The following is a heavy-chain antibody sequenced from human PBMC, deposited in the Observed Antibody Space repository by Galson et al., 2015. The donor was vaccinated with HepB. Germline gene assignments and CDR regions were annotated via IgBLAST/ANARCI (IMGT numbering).Heavy chain of an antibody. CDR2: ISGSGGST. V-gene: IGHV3-23*01. D-gene: IGHD3-3*01. Sequence: SLRLSCAASGFTFSSYAMSWVRQAPGKGLEWVSAISGSGGSTYYADSVKGRFTISRDNSKNTLYLQMNSLRAEDTAVYYCAKGDGVLRFLEWLGWGQGTLVTVSS. CDR3: AKGDGVLRFLEWLG. CDR1: GFTFSSYA. J-gene: IGHJ4*02.